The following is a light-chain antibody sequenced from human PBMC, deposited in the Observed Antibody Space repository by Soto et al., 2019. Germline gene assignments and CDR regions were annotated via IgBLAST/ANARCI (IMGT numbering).Light chain of an antibody. CDR1: SSDVGGYNS. V-gene: IGLV2-14*01. Sequence: QSVLTQPASVSGSPGQSITISCTGTSSDVGGYNSVSWYQHHPGKAPKLMIYDVNNRPSGVSNRFSGSKSGNKASLTISGLQAEDEADYYCSSFTSASTRVFGGGTKLTVL. CDR2: DVN. CDR3: SSFTSASTRV. J-gene: IGLJ3*02.